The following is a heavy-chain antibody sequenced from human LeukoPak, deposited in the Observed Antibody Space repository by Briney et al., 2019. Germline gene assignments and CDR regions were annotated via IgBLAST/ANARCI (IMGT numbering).Heavy chain of an antibody. D-gene: IGHD3-22*01. Sequence: GGSLRLSCAASGFTFSSYAMSWVRQAPGKGLEWVSAISGSGGSTYYADSVKGRFTISRDNAKNSLYLQMNSLRAEDTALYYCAKDDSSGYYYQSFDIWGQGTMVTVSS. CDR3: AKDDSSGYYYQSFDI. J-gene: IGHJ3*02. CDR2: ISGSGGST. CDR1: GFTFSSYA. V-gene: IGHV3-23*01.